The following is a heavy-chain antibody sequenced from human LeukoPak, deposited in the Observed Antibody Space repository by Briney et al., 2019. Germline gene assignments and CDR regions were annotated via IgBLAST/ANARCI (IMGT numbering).Heavy chain of an antibody. Sequence: GGSLRLSCAASGFTVSTNYMTWVRQRPGKGLEWVSVIYSGGSIYYADSVKGRFTISRDNSKNTLYLQMNSLRAEDTAVYYCANTVGHYAHSWGQGTLVTVSS. CDR3: ANTVGHYAHS. CDR1: GFTVSTNY. CDR2: IYSGGSI. J-gene: IGHJ4*02. V-gene: IGHV3-53*01. D-gene: IGHD4-11*01.